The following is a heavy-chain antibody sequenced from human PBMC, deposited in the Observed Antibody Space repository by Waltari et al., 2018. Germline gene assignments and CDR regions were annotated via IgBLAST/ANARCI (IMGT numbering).Heavy chain of an antibody. CDR1: GGSISSGSYY. D-gene: IGHD2-15*01. Sequence: QVQLQESGPGLVKPSQTLSLTCTVSGGSISSGSYYWSWIRQPAGKGLEWIGRIYTSGSTNYNPSLKSRVTISVDTSKNQFSLKLSSMTAADTAVYYCAKGGQGYFDLWGRGTLVTVSS. CDR2: IYTSGST. J-gene: IGHJ2*01. V-gene: IGHV4-61*02. CDR3: AKGGQGYFDL.